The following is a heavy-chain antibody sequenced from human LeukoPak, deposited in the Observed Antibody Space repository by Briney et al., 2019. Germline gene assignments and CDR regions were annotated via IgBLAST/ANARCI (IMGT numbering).Heavy chain of an antibody. Sequence: GGSLRLSCAASGFTSSSYAMSWVRQTPGKGLEWVSAISGSGGSTYYADSVKGRFTISRDNSKNTLYLQMNSLKTEDTAVYYCANHVRSIVATIGYWGQGTLVTVSS. CDR2: ISGSGGST. CDR1: GFTSSSYA. V-gene: IGHV3-23*01. CDR3: ANHVRSIVATIGY. D-gene: IGHD5-12*01. J-gene: IGHJ4*02.